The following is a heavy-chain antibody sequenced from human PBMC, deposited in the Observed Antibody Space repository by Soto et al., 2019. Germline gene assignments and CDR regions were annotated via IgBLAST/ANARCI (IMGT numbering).Heavy chain of an antibody. D-gene: IGHD6-13*01. CDR1: GYTFTSYG. J-gene: IGHJ6*02. CDR2: IVVGSGNT. CDR3: AADAPYSSSWSPNYYYYGMDV. V-gene: IGHV1-58*02. Sequence: ASVKFSFKASGYTFTSYGIIWLRQARRQRLEWIGWIVVGSGNTNYAQKFQERVTITRDMSTSTAYMELSSLRSEDTAVYYCAADAPYSSSWSPNYYYYGMDVWGQGTTVTVSS.